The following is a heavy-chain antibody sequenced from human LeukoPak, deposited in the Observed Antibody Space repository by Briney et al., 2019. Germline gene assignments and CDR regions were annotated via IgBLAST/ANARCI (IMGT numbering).Heavy chain of an antibody. Sequence: ASVKASCKASGYSFTDYFIHWVRQAPGQGLEWMGWINPNSGVTNYAQKFRGRVTMTRDTSISTAYMELTRLTSVDTAVYYCTRDRDGAQGGYWGQGTLVTVSS. V-gene: IGHV1-2*02. D-gene: IGHD4-17*01. CDR3: TRDRDGAQGGY. CDR1: GYSFTDYF. J-gene: IGHJ4*02. CDR2: INPNSGVT.